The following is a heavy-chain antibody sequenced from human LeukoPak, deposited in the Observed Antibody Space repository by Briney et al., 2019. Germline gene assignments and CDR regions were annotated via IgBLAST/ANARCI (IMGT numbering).Heavy chain of an antibody. D-gene: IGHD1-26*01. CDR1: GFTFSSYE. Sequence: GGSLRLSCAASGFTFSSYEMNWVRQAPGKGLEWVSYISSSGSTIYYADSVKGRFTISRDNSKNTLYLQMNSLRAEDTAVYYCANSGIVGVPEFDYWGQGTLVTVSS. J-gene: IGHJ4*02. CDR3: ANSGIVGVPEFDY. CDR2: ISSSGSTI. V-gene: IGHV3-48*03.